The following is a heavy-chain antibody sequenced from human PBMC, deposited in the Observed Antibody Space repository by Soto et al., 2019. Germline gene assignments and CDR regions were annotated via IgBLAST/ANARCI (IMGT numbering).Heavy chain of an antibody. CDR1: GFRFSNYA. CDR2: LSGGSSNI. J-gene: IGHJ2*01. V-gene: IGHV3-48*01. CDR3: ARGPSRGSGWARYFDL. D-gene: IGHD1-26*01. Sequence: EVQLVESGGGLVQPGGSLRLSCAASGFRFSNYAMDWVRQAPGKGLEWVSYLSGGSSNILYADSVKGRFTISSDNGKSSVYLQLNSLRADDTAVDYCARGPSRGSGWARYFDLWGRGTLVTVSS.